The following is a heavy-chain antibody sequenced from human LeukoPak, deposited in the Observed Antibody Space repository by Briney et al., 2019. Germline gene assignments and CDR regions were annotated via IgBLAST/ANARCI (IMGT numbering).Heavy chain of an antibody. CDR3: ARDSISSGLQRFDY. D-gene: IGHD6-19*01. Sequence: ASVKVSCKASGYTFTGYYMHWVRQAPGQGLEWMGWINPNSGGTNYAQKFQGRVTMTRDTSISTAYMELSRLRSDDTAVYYCARDSISSGLQRFDYWGQGTLVTVSS. J-gene: IGHJ4*02. CDR1: GYTFTGYY. CDR2: INPNSGGT. V-gene: IGHV1-2*02.